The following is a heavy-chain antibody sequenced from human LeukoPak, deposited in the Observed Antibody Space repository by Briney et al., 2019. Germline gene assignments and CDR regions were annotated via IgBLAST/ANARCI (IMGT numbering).Heavy chain of an antibody. CDR3: ASGYTLYYFDY. CDR1: GYSFTSYW. V-gene: IGHV5-51*01. D-gene: IGHD5-12*01. J-gene: IGHJ4*02. Sequence: GEALKIYCKGSGYSFTSYWIGWVRQMPGKGMEWMGIIYPGDSDTRYSPSFQGQVTISADKSISTAYLQWSSLKASDTAMYYCASGYTLYYFDYWGQGTLVTVSS. CDR2: IYPGDSDT.